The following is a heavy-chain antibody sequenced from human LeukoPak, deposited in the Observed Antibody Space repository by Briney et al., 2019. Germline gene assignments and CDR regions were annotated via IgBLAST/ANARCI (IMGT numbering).Heavy chain of an antibody. Sequence: GGSLRLSRVASGFTVSSKYMSWVRQAPGKGLEWVSVIYSGGSTYYGESVKGRFTISRDNSKNTVYLQMNALRAEDSAVYYCARGTVWRLGSYGLDVWGQGTTVTVSS. V-gene: IGHV3-53*01. CDR3: ARGTVWRLGSYGLDV. CDR2: IYSGGST. J-gene: IGHJ6*02. CDR1: GFTVSSKY. D-gene: IGHD3-16*01.